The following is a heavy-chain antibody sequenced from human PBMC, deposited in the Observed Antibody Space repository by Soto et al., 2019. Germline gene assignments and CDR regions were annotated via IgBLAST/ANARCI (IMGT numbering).Heavy chain of an antibody. CDR2: ISSSSSTI. CDR1: GFTFSSYS. D-gene: IGHD4-17*01. CDR3: AKVRDYGDTSFDY. J-gene: IGHJ4*02. Sequence: GGSLRLSCAASGFTFSSYSMNWVRQAPGKGLEWVSYISSSSSTIYYADSVKGRFTISRDNSKNTLYLQMNSLRAEDTAVYYCAKVRDYGDTSFDYWGQGTLVTVSS. V-gene: IGHV3-48*01.